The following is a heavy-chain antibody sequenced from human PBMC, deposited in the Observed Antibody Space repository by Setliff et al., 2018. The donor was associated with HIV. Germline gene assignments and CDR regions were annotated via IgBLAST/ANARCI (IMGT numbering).Heavy chain of an antibody. CDR2: IYYTGST. Sequence: PSETLSLTCTVAGASISSSSHHWDWIRQPPGKGLEYIGNIYYTGSTHQNPSLECRVATSVDTSKDQFSLKLSSVTAADTPVYYCARIVRWELVATSTFFYYYMDVWGKGTTVTVSS. D-gene: IGHD1-26*01. CDR3: ARIVRWELVATSTFFYYYMDV. V-gene: IGHV4-39*01. J-gene: IGHJ6*03. CDR1: GASISSSSHH.